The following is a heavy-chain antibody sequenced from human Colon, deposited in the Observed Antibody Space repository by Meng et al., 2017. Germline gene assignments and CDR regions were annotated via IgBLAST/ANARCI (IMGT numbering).Heavy chain of an antibody. CDR2: NKGKADGGKT. Sequence: VQVVESVACLVKPGGFLRLSCTTFGFTFINAWMPWVRQATGKGLEWVGRNKGKADGGKTDYAAPVKGRFTISRDASKNTVYLQMNSLKTEDTATYYCTIDPLGAAGTRLIYFWGQGTLVTVSS. V-gene: IGHV3-15*01. D-gene: IGHD6-13*01. CDR1: GFTFINAW. CDR3: TIDPLGAAGTRLIYF. J-gene: IGHJ4*02.